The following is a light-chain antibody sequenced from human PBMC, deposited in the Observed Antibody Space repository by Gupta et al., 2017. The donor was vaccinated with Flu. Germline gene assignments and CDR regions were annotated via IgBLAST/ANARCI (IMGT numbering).Light chain of an antibody. CDR2: NAG. CDR3: QSTDKSCTDTLV. Sequence: QTARMTSSGDALPEQCVECYRQMQGQSAVLLMFNAGERPLGRAERFSVSNSGTTATVTISRVQAEDEADYFCQSTDKSCTDTLVFGGGTRLSVL. V-gene: IGLV3-25*03. J-gene: IGLJ3*02. CDR1: ALPEQC.